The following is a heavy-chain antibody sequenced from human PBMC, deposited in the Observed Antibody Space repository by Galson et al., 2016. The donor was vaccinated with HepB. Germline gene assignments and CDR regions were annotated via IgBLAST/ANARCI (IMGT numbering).Heavy chain of an antibody. CDR1: GDSVSGTNYY. D-gene: IGHD2-8*01. Sequence: SETLSLTCTVSGDSVSGTNYYWGWIRQAPGKSLEWIASLYYSGTTYYNPSLRSRVTIGIDTSKNQFSLRLNSVTAADTAVYDCAAYGYCITGPCYPEARHNWFDPWGQGTLVTVSS. CDR2: LYYSGTT. J-gene: IGHJ5*02. V-gene: IGHV4-39*07. CDR3: AAYGYCITGPCYPEARHNWFDP.